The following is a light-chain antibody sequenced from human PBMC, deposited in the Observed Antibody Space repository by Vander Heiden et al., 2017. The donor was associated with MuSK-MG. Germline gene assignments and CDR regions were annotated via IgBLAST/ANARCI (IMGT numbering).Light chain of an antibody. CDR3: QQYNNWPYT. CDR1: QSIASN. Sequence: IVVTQSPATLSVSPGERATLSCRASQSIASNLAWYQQKPGQAPRLLIYAASTRATAIPARFSGSSSGTEFTLTISSLQSEDSAVYHCQQYNNWPYTFGQGTKLEIK. J-gene: IGKJ2*01. CDR2: AAS. V-gene: IGKV3-15*01.